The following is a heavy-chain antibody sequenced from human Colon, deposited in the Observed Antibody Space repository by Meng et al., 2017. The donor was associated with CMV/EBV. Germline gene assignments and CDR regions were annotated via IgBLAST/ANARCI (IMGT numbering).Heavy chain of an antibody. V-gene: IGHV1-8*02. CDR2: MNPNSGNT. D-gene: IGHD5-12*01. CDR1: GGTFSSYA. Sequence: ASVKVSCKASGGTFSSYAISWVRRATGQGLEWMGWMNPNSGNTGYAQKFQGRVTMTRNTSISTAYMELSSLRSEDTAVYYCARGHSDYVYWGQGTLVTVSS. CDR3: ARGHSDYVY. J-gene: IGHJ4*02.